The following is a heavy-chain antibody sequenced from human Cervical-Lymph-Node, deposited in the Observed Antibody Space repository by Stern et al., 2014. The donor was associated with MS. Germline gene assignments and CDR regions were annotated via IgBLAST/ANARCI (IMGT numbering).Heavy chain of an antibody. Sequence: EEQLVESGGGLVQPGGSLRLSCAASGFTFSRNWMHWVRQAPGQGLVCVSRIKSDGSSTNYEDSVKGRFTISRDNAKNTLYLQMNSLRAEDTAVYYCARENWYLDLWGRGTQVTVSS. CDR2: IKSDGSST. CDR1: GFTFSRNW. V-gene: IGHV3-74*01. CDR3: ARENWYLDL. J-gene: IGHJ2*01.